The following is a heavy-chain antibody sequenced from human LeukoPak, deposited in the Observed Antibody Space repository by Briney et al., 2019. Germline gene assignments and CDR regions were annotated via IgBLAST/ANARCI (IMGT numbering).Heavy chain of an antibody. V-gene: IGHV3-30*02. CDR2: IRYDGSNK. CDR1: GFTFSSYG. J-gene: IGHJ4*02. CDR3: ASLPWGSYRYLIDY. Sequence: GGSLRLSCAASGFTFSSYGMHWVRQAPGKGLEWVAFIRYDGSNKYYADSVKGRFTISRDNSKNTLYLQMNSLRAEDTAVYYSASLPWGSYRYLIDYWGQGTLVTVSS. D-gene: IGHD3-16*02.